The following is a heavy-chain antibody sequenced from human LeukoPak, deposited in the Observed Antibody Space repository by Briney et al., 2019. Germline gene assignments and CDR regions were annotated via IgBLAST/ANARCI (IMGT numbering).Heavy chain of an antibody. Sequence: PGGSLRLSCAASGFTFSNAWMSWVRQAPGKGLEWVGRIKSKTDGGTTDYAETVKGRFTISRDDSKNTLYLQMHSLKTEDTAVYYCTAAGIAWYYYYAMDVWGQGTTVTVSS. J-gene: IGHJ6*02. V-gene: IGHV3-15*01. CDR1: GFTFSNAW. CDR2: IKSKTDGGTT. CDR3: TAAGIAWYYYYAMDV. D-gene: IGHD6-13*01.